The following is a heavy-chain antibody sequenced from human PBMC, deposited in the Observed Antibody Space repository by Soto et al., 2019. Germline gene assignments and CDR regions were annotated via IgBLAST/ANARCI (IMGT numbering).Heavy chain of an antibody. CDR1: GGSISSGGYY. J-gene: IGHJ4*02. V-gene: IGHV4-31*03. D-gene: IGHD1-7*01. CDR3: ARDGTKGPYYFDY. Sequence: SETLSLTCTVSGGSISSGGYYWSWIRQHPGKGLEWIGYIYYSGSTYYNPSLKSRVTISVDTSKNQFSLKLSSVTAADTAVYYCARDGTKGPYYFDYWGQGTLVTVSS. CDR2: IYYSGST.